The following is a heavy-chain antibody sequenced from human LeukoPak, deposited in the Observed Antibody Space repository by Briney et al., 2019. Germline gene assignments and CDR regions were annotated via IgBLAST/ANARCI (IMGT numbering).Heavy chain of an antibody. D-gene: IGHD6-25*01. J-gene: IGHJ4*02. CDR1: GFTFSSYA. Sequence: GGSLRLSCAASGFTFSSYAMSWVRQAPGKGLEWVANIKQDGSEKYYVDSVKGRFTISRDNAKNSLYLQMNSLRAEDTAVYYCASSEEFIAAYFDYWGQGTLVTVSS. CDR3: ASSEEFIAAYFDY. V-gene: IGHV3-7*01. CDR2: IKQDGSEK.